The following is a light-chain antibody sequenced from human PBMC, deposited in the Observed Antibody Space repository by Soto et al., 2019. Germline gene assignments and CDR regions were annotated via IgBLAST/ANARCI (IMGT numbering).Light chain of an antibody. CDR3: QQRDNWPWT. CDR1: QSVRSN. Sequence: ETVLTQSPATLSLSPGERATLSCRASQSVRSNLAWYQHKPGQAPRLLIYDASNRATGIPGRCSGSGSGTEFTLTIINLEPEDFAVYYCQQRDNWPWTFGQGAKVEIK. V-gene: IGKV3-11*01. CDR2: DAS. J-gene: IGKJ1*01.